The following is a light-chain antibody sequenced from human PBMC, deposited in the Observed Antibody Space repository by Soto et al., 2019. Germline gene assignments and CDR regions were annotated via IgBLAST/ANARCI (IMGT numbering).Light chain of an antibody. CDR2: DAS. CDR1: QDISNY. Sequence: DIQMTQSPSSLSASVGDRVTITCQASQDISNYLNWYQQKPGKAPKLLIYDASNLETRVPSRFSGSGSGTDFTLTISSLQPEDIATYYCQQYDNLSFTFGPGTKVDIK. J-gene: IGKJ3*01. V-gene: IGKV1-33*01. CDR3: QQYDNLSFT.